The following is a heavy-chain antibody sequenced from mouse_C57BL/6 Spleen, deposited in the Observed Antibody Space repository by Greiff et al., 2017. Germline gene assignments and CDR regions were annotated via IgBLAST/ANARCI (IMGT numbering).Heavy chain of an antibody. V-gene: IGHV5-4*01. CDR2: ISDGGSYT. CDR1: GFTFSSYA. J-gene: IGHJ4*01. D-gene: IGHD1-1*01. Sequence: EVKLMESGGGLVKPGGSLKLSCAASGFTFSSYAMSWVRQTPEKRLEWVATISDGGSYTYYPDNVKGRFPISSENAKNNLYLQMSHLKSEDTAMYYCARDGSSYRNYAMDDWGQGTSVTVSS. CDR3: ARDGSSYRNYAMDD.